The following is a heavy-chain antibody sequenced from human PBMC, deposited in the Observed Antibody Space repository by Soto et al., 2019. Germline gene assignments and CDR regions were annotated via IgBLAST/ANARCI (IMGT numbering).Heavy chain of an antibody. CDR1: GGSVSSGSYY. V-gene: IGHV4-61*01. CDR2: IYYSGST. D-gene: IGHD2-21*02. Sequence: PSETLSLTCTVSGGSVSSGSYYRSWIRQPPGKGLEWIGYIYYSGSTNYNPSLKSRVTISVDTSKNQFSLKLSSVTAADTAVYYCASSQYCGGDCYSWWFDPWGQGTLVTVSS. J-gene: IGHJ5*02. CDR3: ASSQYCGGDCYSWWFDP.